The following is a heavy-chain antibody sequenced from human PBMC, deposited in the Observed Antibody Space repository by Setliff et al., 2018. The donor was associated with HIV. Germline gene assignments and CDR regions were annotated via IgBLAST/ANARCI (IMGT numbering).Heavy chain of an antibody. CDR1: GASIGSSHYY. J-gene: IGHJ4*02. CDR2: IYYNGSP. CDR3: GRAPDY. Sequence: SETLSLTCSVSGASIGSSHYYRGWIRQPPGKGLEWVASIYYNGSPFYNPSLKSRVTISVDTSKTQFSLKLNSVTAADTAVYYCGRAPDYWGQGTLVTVSS. V-gene: IGHV4-39*01.